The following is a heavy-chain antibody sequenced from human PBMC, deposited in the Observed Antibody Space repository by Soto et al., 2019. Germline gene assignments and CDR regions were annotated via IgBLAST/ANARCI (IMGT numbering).Heavy chain of an antibody. V-gene: IGHV1-46*01. CDR3: ARARYYYGSGLRRYNWFDP. D-gene: IGHD3-10*01. J-gene: IGHJ5*02. CDR1: GYTFTIYY. CDR2: INPSGGST. Sequence: ASVKVSCKASGYTFTIYYMHWVRLAPGQGLEWMGIINPSGGSTSYAQKFQGRVTMTRDTSTSTVYMELSSLRSEDTAVYYCARARYYYGSGLRRYNWFDPWGQGTLVTVSS.